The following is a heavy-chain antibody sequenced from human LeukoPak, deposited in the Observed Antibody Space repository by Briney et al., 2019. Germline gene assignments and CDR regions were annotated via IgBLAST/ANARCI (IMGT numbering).Heavy chain of an antibody. D-gene: IGHD3-22*01. CDR1: GGTFSSYA. Sequence: ASVKVSCKASGGTFSSYAINWVRQAPGQGLEWMGRIIPIFGTANYAQKFQGRVTITPDESTSTAYMELSSLRSEDTAVYYCARGRITMIVAGFDIWGQGTMVTVSS. CDR2: IIPIFGTA. J-gene: IGHJ3*02. CDR3: ARGRITMIVAGFDI. V-gene: IGHV1-69*13.